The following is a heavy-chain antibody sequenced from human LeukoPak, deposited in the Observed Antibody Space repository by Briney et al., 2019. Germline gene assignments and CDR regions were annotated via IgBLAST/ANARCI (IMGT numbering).Heavy chain of an antibody. V-gene: IGHV4-59*01. CDR2: IYYSGST. Sequence: SETLSLTCTVSGGSISSYYWSWIRQPPGKGLEWIGYIYYSGSTNYNPSLKSRVTISVDTSKNQFSLKLSSVTAADTAVYYCARYYQLEYSSSWYFDYWGQGTLVTVSS. CDR3: ARYYQLEYSSSWYFDY. D-gene: IGHD6-13*01. J-gene: IGHJ4*02. CDR1: GGSISSYY.